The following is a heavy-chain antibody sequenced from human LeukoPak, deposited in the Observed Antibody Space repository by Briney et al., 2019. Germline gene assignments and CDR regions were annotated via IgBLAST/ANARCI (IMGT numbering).Heavy chain of an antibody. D-gene: IGHD5-24*01. CDR3: ATKRWLQSDFDY. V-gene: IGHV3-11*04. CDR1: GFTFSDYY. CDR2: ISSSGFTI. J-gene: IGHJ4*02. Sequence: GGSLRLSCAASGFTFSDYYMSWIRQAPGKGLEWVSYISSSGFTIYYADSVKGRFTISRDNAKNSLYLQMNSLRAEDPAVYYCATKRWLQSDFDYWGQGTLVSVSS.